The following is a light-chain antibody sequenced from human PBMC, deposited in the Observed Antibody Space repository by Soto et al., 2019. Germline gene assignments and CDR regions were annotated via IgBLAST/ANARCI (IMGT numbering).Light chain of an antibody. J-gene: IGLJ2*01. V-gene: IGLV1-47*01. CDR3: ATWDDSLTGRI. Sequence: QSALTQSPSASGIPGQRVTISCSGSTSNIGNNNVYWYQQLPGTAPKLLIYRNDQRPSGVPDRFSGSKSGTSASLAISGLRSEDEADYYCATWDDSLTGRIFGGGTKVTVL. CDR2: RND. CDR1: TSNIGNNN.